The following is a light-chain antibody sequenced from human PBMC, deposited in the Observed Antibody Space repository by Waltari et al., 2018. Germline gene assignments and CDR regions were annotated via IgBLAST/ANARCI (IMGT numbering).Light chain of an antibody. Sequence: DIQMTQSPSSLSASVGDRVTITCRASQSLSSYLNWYQQKPGKAPKLLIYAASSWQSGVPSRFSGRGSGTDFTRTISSLQPEDFATYYCQQSYSTLLTFGGGTKVEIK. CDR3: QQSYSTLLT. CDR2: AAS. CDR1: QSLSSY. J-gene: IGKJ4*01. V-gene: IGKV1-39*01.